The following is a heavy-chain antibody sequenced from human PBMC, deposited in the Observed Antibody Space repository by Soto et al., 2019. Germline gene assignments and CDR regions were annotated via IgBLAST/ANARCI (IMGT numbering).Heavy chain of an antibody. J-gene: IGHJ3*02. Sequence: SETLSLTCTVSGGSISSYYWSWIRQPPGKGLEWIGYIYYSGSTNYNPSLKSRVTISVDTSKNQFSLKLSSVTAADTAVYYCAIDSSGYATGRSFDIWGQGTMVTGSS. CDR2: IYYSGST. V-gene: IGHV4-59*01. CDR1: GGSISSYY. D-gene: IGHD3-22*01. CDR3: AIDSSGYATGRSFDI.